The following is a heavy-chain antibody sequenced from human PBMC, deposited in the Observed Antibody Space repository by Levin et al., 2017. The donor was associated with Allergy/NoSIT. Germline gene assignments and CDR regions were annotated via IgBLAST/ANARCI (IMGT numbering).Heavy chain of an antibody. D-gene: IGHD4-17*01. CDR1: GFTVSSNY. Sequence: LSLTCAASGFTVSSNYMSWVRPAPGKGLEWVSVIYGGGSTYYADSVNGRFTISRDNSRNTLYLQMNSLRAEDTAVYFCARDGNTVTTGYFDYWGQGTLVTVSS. J-gene: IGHJ4*02. CDR3: ARDGNTVTTGYFDY. CDR2: IYGGGST. V-gene: IGHV3-66*01.